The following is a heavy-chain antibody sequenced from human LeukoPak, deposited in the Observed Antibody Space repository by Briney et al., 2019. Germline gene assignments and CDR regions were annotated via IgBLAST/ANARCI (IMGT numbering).Heavy chain of an antibody. CDR2: INPNSGGT. CDR3: ARDRVTSSSWHYYYYYGMDV. D-gene: IGHD6-13*01. CDR1: GYTFTGSY. V-gene: IGHV1-2*02. J-gene: IGHJ6*02. Sequence: ASLKVSCKASGYTFTGSYIHWVRQAPGQGLEWMGWINPNSGGTNYAQKFQGRVTMTRDTSISTAYMELSRLRSDDTAVYYCARDRVTSSSWHYYYYYGMDVWGQGTTVTVSS.